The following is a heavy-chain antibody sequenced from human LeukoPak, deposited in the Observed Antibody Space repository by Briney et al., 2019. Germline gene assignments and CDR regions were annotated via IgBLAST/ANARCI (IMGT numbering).Heavy chain of an antibody. V-gene: IGHV3-9*01. CDR2: ISWNSGSI. CDR1: GFTFDDYA. D-gene: IGHD2-2*02. Sequence: PGGSLRLSCAASGFTFDDYAMHWVRQAPGKGLEWVSGISWNSGSIGYADSVKGRFTISRDNAKNSLYLQMNSLRAEDTAMYYCAKDLDCSSTSCYSTQYYYYGMDVWGQGTTVTVSS. J-gene: IGHJ6*02. CDR3: AKDLDCSSTSCYSTQYYYYGMDV.